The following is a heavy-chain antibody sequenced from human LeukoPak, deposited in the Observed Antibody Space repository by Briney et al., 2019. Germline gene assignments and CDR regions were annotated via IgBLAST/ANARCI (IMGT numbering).Heavy chain of an antibody. CDR2: INHSGST. D-gene: IGHD3-3*01. CDR3: ATHDFADAFDI. Sequence: PSETLSLTCAVYGGSFSGYYWSWIRQPTGKGLEWIGEINHSGSTNYNPSLKSRVTISVDTSKNQFSLKLSSVTTADTAVYYCATHDFADAFDIWGQGTMVTVSS. CDR1: GGSFSGYY. V-gene: IGHV4-34*01. J-gene: IGHJ3*02.